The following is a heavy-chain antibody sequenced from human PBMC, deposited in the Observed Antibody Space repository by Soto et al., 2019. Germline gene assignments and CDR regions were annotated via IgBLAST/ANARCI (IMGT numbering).Heavy chain of an antibody. V-gene: IGHV1-18*01. CDR1: GYTFTSYG. CDR3: ARVHDHGDYGLYYGMDV. D-gene: IGHD4-17*01. J-gene: IGHJ6*02. CDR2: ISAYNGNT. Sequence: ASVKVSCKASGYTFTSYGISWVRQAPGQGLEWMGWISAYNGNTNYAQKLQGRVTMTTDTSTSTAYMELRSLRSDDTAVYYCARVHDHGDYGLYYGMDVWGQGTTVTVSS.